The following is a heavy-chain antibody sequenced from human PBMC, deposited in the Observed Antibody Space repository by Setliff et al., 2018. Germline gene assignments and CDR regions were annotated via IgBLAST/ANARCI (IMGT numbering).Heavy chain of an antibody. J-gene: IGHJ6*02. D-gene: IGHD2-15*01. CDR3: ATYCSGGSCYSFLYNYYYYGMDV. Sequence: ASVKVSCKASGYTFTSYDINWVRQATGQGLGWMGWMNPNSGNTGYAQKFQGRVTMTRNTSISTAYMELSSLRSEDTAVYYCATYCSGGSCYSFLYNYYYYGMDVWGQGTTVTVSS. V-gene: IGHV1-8*02. CDR2: MNPNSGNT. CDR1: GYTFTSYD.